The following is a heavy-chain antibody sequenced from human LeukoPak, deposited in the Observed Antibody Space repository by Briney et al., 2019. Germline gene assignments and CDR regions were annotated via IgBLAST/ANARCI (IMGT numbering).Heavy chain of an antibody. D-gene: IGHD4-17*01. CDR1: GYTFTGYY. CDR3: ARAPYGDYYFDY. J-gene: IGHJ4*02. Sequence: ASVKVSCKASGYTFTGYYMHWVRQAPGQGLEWMGRINPNSGGTNYAQKFQGRVTMTRDTSISTAYMELSRLRSDDTAVYYCARAPYGDYYFDYWGQGTLVTVSS. V-gene: IGHV1-2*06. CDR2: INPNSGGT.